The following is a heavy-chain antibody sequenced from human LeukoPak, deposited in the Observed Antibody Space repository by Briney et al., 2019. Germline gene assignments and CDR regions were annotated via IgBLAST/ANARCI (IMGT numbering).Heavy chain of an antibody. D-gene: IGHD1-26*01. CDR1: GFTFSSYA. Sequence: GGSLRLSCAASGFTFSSYAMSWVRQAPGKGLEWVANIKQDGSEKYYVDSVKGRFTISRDNAKNSLYLQMNSLRAEDTAVYYCARERSYYYYYYMDVWGKGTTVTISS. V-gene: IGHV3-7*01. CDR2: IKQDGSEK. CDR3: ARERSYYYYYYMDV. J-gene: IGHJ6*03.